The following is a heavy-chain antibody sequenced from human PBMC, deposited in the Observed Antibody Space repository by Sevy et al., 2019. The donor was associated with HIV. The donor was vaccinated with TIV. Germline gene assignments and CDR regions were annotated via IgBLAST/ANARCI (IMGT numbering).Heavy chain of an antibody. D-gene: IGHD6-13*01. Sequence: GGSLRLSCTASGFTFSYYGMHWVRQAPGKGLEWVAFIGYDGTDKYYSESVKGRFASSRDNSKNTVFLEMNSLRTDDTAIYYCAKNTASAGTGGFDYWGQGALVTVSS. V-gene: IGHV3-30*02. CDR1: GFTFSYYG. J-gene: IGHJ4*02. CDR2: IGYDGTDK. CDR3: AKNTASAGTGGFDY.